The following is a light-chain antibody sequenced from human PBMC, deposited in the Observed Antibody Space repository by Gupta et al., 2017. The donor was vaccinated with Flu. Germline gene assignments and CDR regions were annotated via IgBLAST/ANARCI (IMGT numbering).Light chain of an antibody. CDR2: GPS. CDR1: QNVGSTY. V-gene: IGKV3-20*01. CDR3: QQDCSSPL. J-gene: IGKJ4*01. Sequence: EIVLTQSPGTLSLSPGERATLSCRASQNVGSTYLAWYQQKPGQAPRLIMYGPSRRAPGIPDRFSGSGSGKDFTLTSSRREHEDCAVYYWQQDCSSPLFGGGTXVEIK.